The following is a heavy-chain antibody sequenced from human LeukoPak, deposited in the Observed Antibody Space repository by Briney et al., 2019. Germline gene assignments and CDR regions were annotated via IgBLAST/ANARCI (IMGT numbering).Heavy chain of an antibody. V-gene: IGHV5-51*01. CDR2: IYPGDSDT. Sequence: GESLKISCKGSGYIFTNYWIGWARQMPGKGLEWMGIIYPGDSDTRYSPSFQGQVTIPADKSITTAYLQWSSLQASDSAKYYCARRGGMAAIDYWGQGTLVTVSS. J-gene: IGHJ4*02. CDR1: GYIFTNYW. D-gene: IGHD5-24*01. CDR3: ARRGGMAAIDY.